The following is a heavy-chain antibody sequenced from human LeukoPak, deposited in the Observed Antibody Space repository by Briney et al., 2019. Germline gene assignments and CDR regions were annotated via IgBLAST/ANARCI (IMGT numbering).Heavy chain of an antibody. Sequence: SETLSLTCTVSGGSISSYYWSWIRQPPGRGLEWIVYIYYSGSTNFNPSLKSRVTISIDTSKNQFSLKLSSVTAADTAMYYCARGGADYWYFDLWGRGTLVTVPS. V-gene: IGHV4-59*08. J-gene: IGHJ2*01. CDR1: GGSISSYY. CDR2: IYYSGST. CDR3: ARGGADYWYFDL. D-gene: IGHD3-16*01.